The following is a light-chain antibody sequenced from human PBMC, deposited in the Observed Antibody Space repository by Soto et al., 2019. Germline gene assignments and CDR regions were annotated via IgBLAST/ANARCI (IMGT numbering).Light chain of an antibody. CDR2: GTS. Sequence: IVMPPSPVALSVSPGESAALSCRASQSVGRNFAWYQQRPGQAPRVLLYGTSTRATGVPARFSGSGSGTDVTLTSSSRQSEDFAVYYCQQHKNWPYTCGQGTRLEIK. CDR3: QQHKNWPYT. CDR1: QSVGRN. J-gene: IGKJ2*01. V-gene: IGKV3-15*01.